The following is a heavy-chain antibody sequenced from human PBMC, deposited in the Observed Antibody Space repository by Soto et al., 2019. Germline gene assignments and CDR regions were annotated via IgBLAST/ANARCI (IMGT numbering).Heavy chain of an antibody. CDR3: SHGYYQYFNS. V-gene: IGHV3-23*01. CDR2: ISGSGGST. Sequence: TGGSLRLSCAASGFTFSSYAMSWVRQAPGKGLEWVSAISGSGGSTYYADSVKGRFTISRDDSENTLYLQMNSLKTEDTAVYFCSHGYYQYFNSWGQGTLVTVSP. D-gene: IGHD5-18*01. CDR1: GFTFSSYA. J-gene: IGHJ4*02.